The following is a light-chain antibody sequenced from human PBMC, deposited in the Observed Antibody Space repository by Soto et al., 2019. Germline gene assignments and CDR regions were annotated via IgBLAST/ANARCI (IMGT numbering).Light chain of an antibody. Sequence: QSALTQPPSASGSPGQSVTISCTGTSSDVGGYNYVSWYQQLPGRAPKLIIYEVIKRPSGVPDRFSGSKSGNTASLTVSGLQAEDEADYYCSLYAGSNNFVVFGGGTKLTVL. CDR2: EVI. J-gene: IGLJ2*01. V-gene: IGLV2-8*01. CDR1: SSDVGGYNY. CDR3: SLYAGSNNFVV.